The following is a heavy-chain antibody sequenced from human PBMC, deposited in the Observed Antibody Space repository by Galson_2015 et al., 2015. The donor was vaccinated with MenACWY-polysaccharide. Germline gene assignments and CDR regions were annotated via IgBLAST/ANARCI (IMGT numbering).Heavy chain of an antibody. D-gene: IGHD1-26*01. CDR1: GFTLSTYR. J-gene: IGHJ4*02. CDR2: VPDDGSNE. CDR3: ATDSSRPLVGAPVSRFEY. V-gene: IGHV3-30*03. Sequence: SLRLSCAASGFTLSTYRMNWVRRAPGKGLEWVSFVPDDGSNEYYADSVGGRFIFSRDNSKNTVSLEMNSLRPEDTAVYYCATDSSRPLVGAPVSRFEYWGQGTLVTVSS.